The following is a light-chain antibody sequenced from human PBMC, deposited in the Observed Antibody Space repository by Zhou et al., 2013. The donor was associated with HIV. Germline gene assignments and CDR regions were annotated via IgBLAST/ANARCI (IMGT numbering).Light chain of an antibody. Sequence: DIQMTQSPSSVSASVGDRITITCRASQGISKWLAWYQQKPGKAPKLLIYGASSLQSGVPSRFSGSGFGTDFTLTITDIQPEDFGIYYCQQAHSFPHTFGGGTKVDVK. CDR2: GAS. CDR3: QQAHSFPHT. J-gene: IGKJ4*01. CDR1: QGISKW. V-gene: IGKV1-12*01.